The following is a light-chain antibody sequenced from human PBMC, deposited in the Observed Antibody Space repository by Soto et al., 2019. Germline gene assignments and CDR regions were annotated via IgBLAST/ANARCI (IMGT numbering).Light chain of an antibody. Sequence: GDRVTITCRASQTITTWMAWYQQKPGKAPKLLVYDASTLQSGVPPRFSGSGSGTDFTLTISSLQPEDFATYYCQQSYSTPITFGQGTRLEIK. CDR2: DAS. CDR3: QQSYSTPIT. V-gene: IGKV1-39*01. J-gene: IGKJ5*01. CDR1: QTITTW.